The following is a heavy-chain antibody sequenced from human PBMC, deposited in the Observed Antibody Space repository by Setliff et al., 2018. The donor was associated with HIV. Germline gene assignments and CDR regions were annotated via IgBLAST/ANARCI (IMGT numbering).Heavy chain of an antibody. V-gene: IGHV4-34*01. D-gene: IGHD6-19*01. CDR2: INYSGGT. J-gene: IGHJ4*02. CDR3: ARGRGWYGY. CDR1: GGSFSACY. Sequence: SETLSLTCAVYGGSFSACYWSWIRQPPGKGLEWIGEINYSGGTNYIPSLKSRVTISVDTSKNQFSLKLSSVSAADTAVYYCARGRGWYGYWGQGTVVTVS.